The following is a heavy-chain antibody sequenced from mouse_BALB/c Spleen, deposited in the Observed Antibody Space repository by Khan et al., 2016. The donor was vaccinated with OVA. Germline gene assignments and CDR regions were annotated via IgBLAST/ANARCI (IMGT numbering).Heavy chain of an antibody. CDR1: AFTFSSYT. CDR3: TRDGNYAHWYFDV. Sequence: EVELVESGGGLVKPGGFLKLSCAASAFTFSSYTMSWVRQTPEKRLDWVATISSGGTYTYYPDSVKGRFTISRDNAKNTLYLQMSSLKSEDTAMYYCTRDGNYAHWYFDVWGAGTTVTVSS. CDR2: ISSGGTYT. V-gene: IGHV5-6-4*01. D-gene: IGHD2-1*01. J-gene: IGHJ1*01.